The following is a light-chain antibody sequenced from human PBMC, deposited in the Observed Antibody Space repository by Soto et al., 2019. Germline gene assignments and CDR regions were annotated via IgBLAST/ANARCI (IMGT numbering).Light chain of an antibody. CDR1: SSNIGSNA. V-gene: IGLV1-44*01. Sequence: QSVLTQPPSASATPGQRVTIFCSGSSSNIGSNAVNWYQQLPGTAPRLLIYTNNHRPSGVPGRFSGSKSGTSASLAISGLQSEDEADYYCAAWDDSLYVYVFGTGTKVTVL. J-gene: IGLJ1*01. CDR2: TNN. CDR3: AAWDDSLYVYV.